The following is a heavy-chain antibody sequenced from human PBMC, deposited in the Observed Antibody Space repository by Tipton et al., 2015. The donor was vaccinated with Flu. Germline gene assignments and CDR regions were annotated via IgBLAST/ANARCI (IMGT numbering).Heavy chain of an antibody. V-gene: IGHV4-4*07. CDR2: IYTSGST. CDR3: ARDFYDSSGYPRFDP. CDR1: GGSISSYY. D-gene: IGHD3-22*01. Sequence: TLSLTCTVSGGSISSYYWSWIRQPAGKGLEWIGRIYTSGSTNYNPSLKSRVTMSVDTPKNQFSLKLSSVAAAGTAVYYCARDFYDSSGYPRFDPWGQGTLVTVSS. J-gene: IGHJ5*02.